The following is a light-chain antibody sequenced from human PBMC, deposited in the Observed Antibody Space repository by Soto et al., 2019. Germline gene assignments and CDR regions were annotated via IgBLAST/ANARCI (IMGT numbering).Light chain of an antibody. CDR2: NNN. CDR1: SSNIGSNT. CDR3: AAWDDSLNGFWV. V-gene: IGLV1-44*01. J-gene: IGLJ3*02. Sequence: QSVLTQPPSASGTPGQRVTISCSGSSSNIGSNTVNWYQQLPGTAPKLLIYNNNQRPSGVPDRFSGSKSGTSASLAISGLQAEDEADYYCAAWDDSLNGFWVFGGGIKLTVL.